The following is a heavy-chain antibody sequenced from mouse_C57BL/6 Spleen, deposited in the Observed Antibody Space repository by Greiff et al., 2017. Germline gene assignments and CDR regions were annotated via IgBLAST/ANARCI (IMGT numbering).Heavy chain of an antibody. J-gene: IGHJ2*01. D-gene: IGHD2-3*01. CDR3: AIDDGYSYYCDY. V-gene: IGHV1-74*01. Sequence: QVQLKQPGAELVKPGASVKVSCKASGYTFTSYWMHWVKQRPGQGLEWIGRIHPSDSDTNYNQKFKGKATLTVDKSSSTAYMQLSSLTSEDSAVYYCAIDDGYSYYCDYWGQGTTLTVSS. CDR2: IHPSDSDT. CDR1: GYTFTSYW.